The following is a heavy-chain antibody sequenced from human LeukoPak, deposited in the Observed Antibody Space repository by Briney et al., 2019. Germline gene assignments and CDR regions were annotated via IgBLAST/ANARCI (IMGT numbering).Heavy chain of an antibody. J-gene: IGHJ5*02. V-gene: IGHV4-59*08. CDR2: IYYSGST. D-gene: IGHD3-10*01. CDR1: GGSISSYY. Sequence: SETLTLTCTVSGGSISSYYWSWIRQPPGKGLEWIGYIYYSGSTNYNPSLKSRVTISVDTSKNQFSLKLSSVTAADTAVYYCARGHPGVVRGTNWFDPWGQGALVTVSS. CDR3: ARGHPGVVRGTNWFDP.